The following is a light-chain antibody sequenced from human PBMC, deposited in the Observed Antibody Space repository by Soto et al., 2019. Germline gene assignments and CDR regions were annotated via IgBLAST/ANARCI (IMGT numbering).Light chain of an antibody. Sequence: QSALTQPRSVSGSPGQSVTIPCTGTSSDVGGYNYVSWYQQHPGKAPKLMIYDVSKGPSGVPDRFSGSKSGNTASLTISGLQAEDEADYCCGSYAGSYTLYVFGTGAKLIVL. CDR3: GSYAGSYTLYV. CDR1: SSDVGGYNY. CDR2: DVS. J-gene: IGLJ1*01. V-gene: IGLV2-11*01.